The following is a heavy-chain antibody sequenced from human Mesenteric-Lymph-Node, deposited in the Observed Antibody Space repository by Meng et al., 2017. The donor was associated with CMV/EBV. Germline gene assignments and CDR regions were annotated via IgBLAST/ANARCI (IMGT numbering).Heavy chain of an antibody. CDR2: ISTSTYYI. V-gene: IGHV3-21*01. D-gene: IGHD3-3*01. CDR1: GFTFSRYT. CDR3: AKKYYDFWSGFEYFDH. Sequence: GGSLRLSCAASGFTFSRYTMHWVRQAPGKGLEWVSSISTSTYYIYYADSVRGRFTVSRDNPKNSLYLQMSSLRAEDTAVYYCAKKYYDFWSGFEYFDHWGQGTLVTVSS. J-gene: IGHJ4*02.